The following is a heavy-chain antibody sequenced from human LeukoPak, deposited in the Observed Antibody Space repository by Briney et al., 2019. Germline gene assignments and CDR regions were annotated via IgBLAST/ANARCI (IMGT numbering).Heavy chain of an antibody. CDR1: GYTFTGYY. CDR2: INPNSGGT. J-gene: IGHJ3*02. Sequence: GASVTVSCMASGYTFTGYYIHWVRQPPGQGLEWMGWINPNSGGTNYAQKFQGRLTMTRDTSISTAYLELTGLRSVGTAVYYCARDVGADAFDIWGQGTMVTVSS. D-gene: IGHD3-3*01. V-gene: IGHV1-2*02. CDR3: ARDVGADAFDI.